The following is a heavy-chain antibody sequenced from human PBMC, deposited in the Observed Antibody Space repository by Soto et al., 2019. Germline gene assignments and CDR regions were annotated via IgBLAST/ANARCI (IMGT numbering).Heavy chain of an antibody. Sequence: ASVKVSCKASGYTFTNYGITWVRQATGQGLEWMGWMNPNSGNTGYAQKFQGRVTMTRNTSISTAYMELSSLRSEDTAVYYCARNYDFWSGPYSVNWGQGTLVTVSS. CDR1: GYTFTNYG. D-gene: IGHD3-3*01. J-gene: IGHJ4*02. CDR3: ARNYDFWSGPYSVN. CDR2: MNPNSGNT. V-gene: IGHV1-8*02.